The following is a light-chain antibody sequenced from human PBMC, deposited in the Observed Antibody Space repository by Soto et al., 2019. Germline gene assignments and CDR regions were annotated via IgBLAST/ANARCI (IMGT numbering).Light chain of an antibody. CDR1: QGISSY. CDR2: AAS. V-gene: IGKV1-9*01. CDR3: QLLNSYPPP. J-gene: IGKJ4*01. Sequence: DIQLTQSPSFLSASVGDRVTITCRASQGISSYLAWYQQKPGKAPKLLIYAASTLQSGVPSRFSGSGSGTEFTLTISTLQPEDFATYYCQLLNSYPPPFGGGTKVEIK.